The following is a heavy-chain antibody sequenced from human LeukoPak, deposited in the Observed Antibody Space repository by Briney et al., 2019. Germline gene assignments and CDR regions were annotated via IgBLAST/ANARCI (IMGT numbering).Heavy chain of an antibody. CDR2: IYTSGST. J-gene: IGHJ3*02. D-gene: IGHD3-3*01. CDR3: ARGREYYDFWSGHWAFDI. V-gene: IGHV4-61*02. CDR1: GGSISSGSYY. Sequence: SQTLSLTCTVSGGSISSGSYYWSWIRQPAGKGLEWIGRIYTSGSTNYNPSLKSRVTISVDTSKNQFSLKLSSVTAADTAVYYCARGREYYDFWSGHWAFDIWGQGTMVTVSS.